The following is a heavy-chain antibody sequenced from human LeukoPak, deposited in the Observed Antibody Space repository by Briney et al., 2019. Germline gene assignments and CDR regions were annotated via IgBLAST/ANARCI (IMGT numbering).Heavy chain of an antibody. V-gene: IGHV3-7*01. J-gene: IGHJ4*02. D-gene: IGHD2-2*01. CDR2: INPDGGKK. Sequence: GGSLRLSCAASGFTFSPYWMTWVRQAPGKGLEWVANINPDGGKKTYVDSVKGRFTISRDNAKNSLYLQMNSLRAEDTAVYYCARDPTQYCSSTSCPGGDYFDYWGQGTLVTVSS. CDR3: ARDPTQYCSSTSCPGGDYFDY. CDR1: GFTFSPYW.